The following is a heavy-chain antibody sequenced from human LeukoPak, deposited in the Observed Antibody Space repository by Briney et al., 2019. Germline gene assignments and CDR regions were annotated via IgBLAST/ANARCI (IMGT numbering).Heavy chain of an antibody. V-gene: IGHV3-30-3*01. CDR1: GFTFSSYA. CDR2: ISYDGSNK. D-gene: IGHD3-10*01. CDR3: ARDRGSGSYVGRGYYYYGMDV. Sequence: SGGSLRLSCAASGFTFSSYAMHWVRQAPGKGLEWVAVISYDGSNKYYADPVKGRFTISRDNSKNTLYLQMNSLRAEDTAVYYCARDRGSGSYVGRGYYYYGMDVWGQGTTVTVSS. J-gene: IGHJ6*02.